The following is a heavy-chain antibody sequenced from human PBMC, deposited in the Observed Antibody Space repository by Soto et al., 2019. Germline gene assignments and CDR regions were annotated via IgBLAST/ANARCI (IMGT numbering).Heavy chain of an antibody. D-gene: IGHD1-26*01. CDR3: AKVGDVYNSFFDY. V-gene: IGHV3-30*18. J-gene: IGHJ4*02. CDR2: ISDDGSNK. CDR1: GFSFSNYG. Sequence: YLRLSCAASGFSFSNYGVHWVRQAPGKGLEWVAVISDDGSNKYYADSVKGRFTISRDNSKNTLYLQMNSLRSEDTAVYYCAKVGDVYNSFFDYWGQG.